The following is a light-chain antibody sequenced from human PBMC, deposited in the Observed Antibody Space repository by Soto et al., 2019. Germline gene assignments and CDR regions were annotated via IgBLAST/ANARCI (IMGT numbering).Light chain of an antibody. J-gene: IGKJ5*01. CDR1: QSVGSN. CDR3: QQYNNWPPIT. Sequence: EKVMTQSPATLSVSPGERATLSCRASQSVGSNLAWYQQKPGQAPRLLIYGASTRAPGISARFSGSGSGTEFTLTITSLQSEDFAVYYCQQYNNWPPITFGQGTRLEIK. CDR2: GAS. V-gene: IGKV3-15*01.